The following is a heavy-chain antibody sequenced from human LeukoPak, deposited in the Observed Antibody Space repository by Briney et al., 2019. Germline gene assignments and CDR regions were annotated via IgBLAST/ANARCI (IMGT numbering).Heavy chain of an antibody. Sequence: PGGTLRLSCAASGFTFSSYGMHWVRQAPGKGLEWVAVISYDGSNKYYADSVKGRFTISRDNSKNTLYLQMNSLRAEDTALYYCVKDKGYIGEDAFDIWGQGTMVTVSS. CDR2: ISYDGSNK. CDR1: GFTFSSYG. J-gene: IGHJ3*02. D-gene: IGHD3-10*01. V-gene: IGHV3-30*18. CDR3: VKDKGYIGEDAFDI.